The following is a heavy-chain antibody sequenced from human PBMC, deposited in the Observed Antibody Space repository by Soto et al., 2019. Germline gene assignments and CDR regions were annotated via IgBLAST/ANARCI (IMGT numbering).Heavy chain of an antibody. V-gene: IGHV1-8*01. CDR2: MNPNSGNT. CDR1: GYTFTSYD. Sequence: ASVKVSCKASGYTFTSYDINWVRQATGQGLEWMGWMNPNSGNTGYAQKFQGRVTMTRNTSISTAYMELSSLRSEDTAVYYCASLVHIAARPEFQWFETWGQRNLVAV. J-gene: IGHJ5*02. CDR3: ASLVHIAARPEFQWFET. D-gene: IGHD6-6*01.